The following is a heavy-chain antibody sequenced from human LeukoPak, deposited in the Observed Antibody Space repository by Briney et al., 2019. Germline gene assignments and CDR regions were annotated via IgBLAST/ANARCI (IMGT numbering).Heavy chain of an antibody. V-gene: IGHV4-31*03. D-gene: IGHD4-11*01. CDR3: ARDQTGDYSNWFDP. J-gene: IGHJ5*02. Sequence: PSQTLSLTCTVSGGSISSGGYYWSWIRQHPGKGLEWVGYIYYSGSTYYNPSLKSRVTISVDTSKNQFSLKLSSVTAADTAVYYCARDQTGDYSNWFDPWGQGTLVTVSS. CDR1: GGSISSGGYY. CDR2: IYYSGST.